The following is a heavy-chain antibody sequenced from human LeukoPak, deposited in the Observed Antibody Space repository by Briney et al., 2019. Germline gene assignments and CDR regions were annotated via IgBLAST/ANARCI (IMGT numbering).Heavy chain of an antibody. CDR2: IYYSGSP. CDR3: ARGRDMGQDY. CDR1: GASVNSFY. J-gene: IGHJ4*02. V-gene: IGHV4-59*02. Sequence: SETLSLTCTVSGASVNSFYWNWIRQPPGKGLEWIGYIYYSGSPNYNPSLKSRVTMSIDTSKNQFSLMLNSVTAADTAVYFCARGRDMGQDYWGQGTLVPVTS.